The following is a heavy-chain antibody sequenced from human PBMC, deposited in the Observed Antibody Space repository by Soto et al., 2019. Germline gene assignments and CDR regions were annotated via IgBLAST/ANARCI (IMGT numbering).Heavy chain of an antibody. D-gene: IGHD3-3*01. Sequence: SETLSLTCTVSGGSISSGDYYWSWIRQPPGKGLEWIGYIYYSGSTYYNPSLKSRVTISVDTSKNQFSLKLSSVTDADTAVYFCARAPVGLDTISYFDYWGQGKLVTVSS. CDR3: ARAPVGLDTISYFDY. CDR1: GGSISSGDYY. CDR2: IYYSGST. V-gene: IGHV4-30-4*01. J-gene: IGHJ4*02.